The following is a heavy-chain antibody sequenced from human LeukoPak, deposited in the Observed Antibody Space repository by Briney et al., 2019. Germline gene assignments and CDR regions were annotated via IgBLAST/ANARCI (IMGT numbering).Heavy chain of an antibody. V-gene: IGHV1-2*02. CDR2: INPNSGGT. Sequence: SVTVSCKASGYTSTGYYMHWVRQAPGQGLEWMGWINPNSGGTNNAQKLQGRVIMTRDTSISTAYMELSRLRSEDRAVYYCTVYNSSSPNCDYWGQGTLVIVSS. CDR1: GYTSTGYY. J-gene: IGHJ4*02. D-gene: IGHD6-6*01. CDR3: TVYNSSSPNCDY.